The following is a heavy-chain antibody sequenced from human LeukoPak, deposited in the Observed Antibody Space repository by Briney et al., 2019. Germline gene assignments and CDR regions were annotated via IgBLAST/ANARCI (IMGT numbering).Heavy chain of an antibody. CDR3: ARELRYYYGSGSYLFDY. J-gene: IGHJ4*02. D-gene: IGHD3-10*01. V-gene: IGHV1-2*02. Sequence: ASVKVSCTASGYTFTGYYMHWVRQAPGQGLEWMGWINPNSGGTNYAQKFQGRVTMTRDTSISTAYMELSRLRSDDTAVYYCARELRYYYGSGSYLFDYWGQGTLVTVSS. CDR1: GYTFTGYY. CDR2: INPNSGGT.